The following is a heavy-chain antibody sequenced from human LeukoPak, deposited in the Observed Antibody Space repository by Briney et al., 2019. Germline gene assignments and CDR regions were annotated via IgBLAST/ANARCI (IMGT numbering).Heavy chain of an antibody. Sequence: PGGSLRLSCAASGFTFNKYQMNWVRQAPGKGLECISYISSSGRTIYYADSLKGRLTVSRDNAKNSLYLRRNILRVEDTAVYYCARGEYYFDYWGQGALVTVSS. CDR3: ARGEYYFDY. V-gene: IGHV3-48*03. CDR2: ISSSGRTI. J-gene: IGHJ4*02. CDR1: GFTFNKYQ.